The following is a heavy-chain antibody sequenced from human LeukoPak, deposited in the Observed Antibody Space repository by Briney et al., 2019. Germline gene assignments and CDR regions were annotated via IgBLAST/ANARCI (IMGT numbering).Heavy chain of an antibody. V-gene: IGHV1-2*02. CDR2: INPNSGGT. D-gene: IGHD5-24*01. Sequence: ASVKVSCKASGYTFTGYYMHWVRQAPGQGLDWMGWINPNSGGTNYAQKFQGRVTITRDTSISTAYMELSRLRSDDTAVYYCARDRDGYNGEFDPWGQGTLVTVSS. J-gene: IGHJ5*02. CDR1: GYTFTGYY. CDR3: ARDRDGYNGEFDP.